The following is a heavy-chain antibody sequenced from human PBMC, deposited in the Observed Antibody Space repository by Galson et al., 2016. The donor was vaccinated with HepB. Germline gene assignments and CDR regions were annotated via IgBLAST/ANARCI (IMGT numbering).Heavy chain of an antibody. CDR2: IKEDGSEE. CDR1: GFTFSSYW. V-gene: IGHV3-7*03. CDR3: AKRVSSSKYFDY. D-gene: IGHD2-2*01. Sequence: SLRLSCAASGFTFSSYWMSWVRQAPGKGLEWVANIKEDGSEEYYVDSVKGRFTISRDNAKNSLYLQMNSLRADDTAVYYCAKRVSSSKYFDYWGQGTLVTVSS. J-gene: IGHJ4*02.